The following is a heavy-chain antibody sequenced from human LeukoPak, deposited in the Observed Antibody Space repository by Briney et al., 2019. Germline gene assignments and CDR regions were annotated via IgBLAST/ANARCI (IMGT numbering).Heavy chain of an antibody. CDR3: AKDTAHYYDSSGYFL. CDR2: ISGSGGST. J-gene: IGHJ4*02. CDR1: GFTFSSYA. V-gene: IGHV3-23*01. D-gene: IGHD3-22*01. Sequence: GGSLRLSCAASGFTFSSYAMSWVRQAPGKGLEWVSAISGSGGSTYYADSVKGRFTISRANSKNTLYLQMNRLRAEDTAVYYCAKDTAHYYDSSGYFLWGQGTLVTVSS.